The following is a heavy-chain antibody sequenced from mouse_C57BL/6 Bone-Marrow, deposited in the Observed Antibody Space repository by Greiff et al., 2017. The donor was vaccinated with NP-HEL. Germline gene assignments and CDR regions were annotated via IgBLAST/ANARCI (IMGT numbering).Heavy chain of an antibody. Sequence: LVESGAELVKPGASVKISCKASGYAFSSYWMNWVKQRPGKGLEWIGQIYPGDGDTNYNGKFKGKATLTADKSSSTAYMQLSSLTSEDSAVYFCARIYYYGSSYYFDYWGQGTTLTVSS. CDR1: GYAFSSYW. CDR2: IYPGDGDT. D-gene: IGHD1-1*01. CDR3: ARIYYYGSSYYFDY. V-gene: IGHV1-80*01. J-gene: IGHJ2*01.